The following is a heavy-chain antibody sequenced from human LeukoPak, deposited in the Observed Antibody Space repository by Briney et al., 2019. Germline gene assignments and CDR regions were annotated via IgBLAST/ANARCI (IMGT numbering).Heavy chain of an antibody. Sequence: SETLSLTCTVSGSGASINHYYWSWIRQPPGKGLEWIANIQYSGNTNSRPSPQSRVSTSIDTSNNQFSLKLTSVTAADTAVYYCARRMVTNAEDAFDIWGQGAVVTVSS. V-gene: IGHV4-59*08. D-gene: IGHD2-21*02. J-gene: IGHJ3*02. CDR1: GSGASINHYY. CDR3: ARRMVTNAEDAFDI. CDR2: IQYSGNT.